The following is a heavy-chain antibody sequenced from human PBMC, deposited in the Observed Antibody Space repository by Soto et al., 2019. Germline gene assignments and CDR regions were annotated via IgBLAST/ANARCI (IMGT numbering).Heavy chain of an antibody. CDR2: ISGSGGST. CDR1: GFTFSSYA. CDR3: AKEPVTTGSRGHHFDY. J-gene: IGHJ4*02. V-gene: IGHV3-23*01. Sequence: GESLKISCAASGFTFSSYAMSWVRQAPGKGLEWVSAISGSGGSTYYADSVKGRFTITRDNSKNTLYLQMNSLRAEDTAVYYCAKEPVTTGSRGHHFDYWGQGTLVTVSS. D-gene: IGHD4-17*01.